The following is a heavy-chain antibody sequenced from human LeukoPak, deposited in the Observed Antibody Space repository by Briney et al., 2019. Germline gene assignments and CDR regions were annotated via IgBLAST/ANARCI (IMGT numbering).Heavy chain of an antibody. V-gene: IGHV4-4*07. D-gene: IGHD3-16*02. CDR2: IYTSGST. CDR3: ARVGDYVWGSYRQLAFDI. CDR1: GGSISSYY. J-gene: IGHJ3*02. Sequence: SETLSLTCTVSGGSISSYYWSWIRQPAGKGLEWIGRIYTSGSTNYNPSLKSRVTMSVDTSKNQFSLKLSSVTAADTAVYYCARVGDYVWGSYRQLAFDIWGQGTMVTVSS.